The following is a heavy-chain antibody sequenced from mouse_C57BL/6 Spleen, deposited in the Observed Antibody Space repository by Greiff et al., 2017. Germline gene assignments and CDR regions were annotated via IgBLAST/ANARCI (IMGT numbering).Heavy chain of an antibody. CDR1: GYSFTSYY. D-gene: IGHD2-4*01. CDR3: APYDYDEEGSYAMDY. V-gene: IGHV1-66*01. Sequence: VKLLESGPELVKPGASVKISCKASGYSFTSYYIHWVKQRPGQGLEWIGWIYPGSGNTKYNEKFKGKATLTADTSSSTAYMQLSSLTSEDSAVYYCAPYDYDEEGSYAMDYWGQGTSVTVSS. CDR2: IYPGSGNT. J-gene: IGHJ4*01.